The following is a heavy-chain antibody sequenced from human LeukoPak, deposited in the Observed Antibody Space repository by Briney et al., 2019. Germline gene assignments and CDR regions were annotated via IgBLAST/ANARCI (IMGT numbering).Heavy chain of an antibody. CDR1: GGSISSYY. CDR3: ASSIAARPDYYFDY. Sequence: SETLSLTCTVSGGSISSYYWSWLRQPPGKGPEWIGYIYYSGSTNYNPSLKSRVTISVDTSKNQFSLKLSSVTAADTAVYYCASSIAARPDYYFDYWGQGTLVTVSS. D-gene: IGHD6-6*01. V-gene: IGHV4-59*01. J-gene: IGHJ4*02. CDR2: IYYSGST.